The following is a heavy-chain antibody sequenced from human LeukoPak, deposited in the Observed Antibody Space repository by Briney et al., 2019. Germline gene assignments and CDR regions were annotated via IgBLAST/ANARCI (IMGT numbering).Heavy chain of an antibody. CDR2: ISYDGSNK. D-gene: IGHD6-13*01. V-gene: IGHV3-30*18. CDR1: GFTFSNYG. Sequence: GGSLRLSCAASGFTFSNYGMHWVRQAPGKGLEWVSFISYDGSNKYYADSVKGRFTISRDNSKNTLYLQMISLRTEDTAVYYCAKDPRRYSRTGSYFDYWGQGTLVTVSS. CDR3: AKDPRRYSRTGSYFDY. J-gene: IGHJ4*02.